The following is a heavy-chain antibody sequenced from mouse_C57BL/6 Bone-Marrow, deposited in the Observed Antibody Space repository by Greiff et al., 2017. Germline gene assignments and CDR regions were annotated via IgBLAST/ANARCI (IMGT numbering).Heavy chain of an antibody. J-gene: IGHJ4*01. CDR1: GFTFSDYG. D-gene: IGHD1-1*01. V-gene: IGHV5-17*01. CDR2: ISSGSSTI. CDR3: ARPPHYYGSSYFAMDY. Sequence: EVKVVESGGGLVKPGGSLKLSCAASGFTFSDYGMHWVRQAPEKGLEWVAYISSGSSTIYYADTVTGRFTISRANAKNTLFLKMTRLRSEDTAMYYCARPPHYYGSSYFAMDYWGQGTSVTVSS.